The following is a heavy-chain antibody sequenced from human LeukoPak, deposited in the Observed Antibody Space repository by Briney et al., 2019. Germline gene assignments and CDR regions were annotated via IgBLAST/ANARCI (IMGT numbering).Heavy chain of an antibody. Sequence: GGSLRLSCAASGNYWMHWVRQAPGKGLVWVSTISGSGNWKYYADSLKGRFTVSRDNSKNTLYLQMNSLRADDTAVYCCAKEDDISTGYVDYWGQGTLVTVSS. CDR3: AKEDDISTGYVDY. CDR1: GNYW. CDR2: ISGSGNWK. V-gene: IGHV3-23*01. J-gene: IGHJ4*02. D-gene: IGHD3-9*01.